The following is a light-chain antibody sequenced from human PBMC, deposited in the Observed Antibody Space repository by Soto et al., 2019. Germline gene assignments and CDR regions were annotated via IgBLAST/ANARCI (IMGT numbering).Light chain of an antibody. J-gene: IGLJ2*01. CDR1: SNDVGDYNY. V-gene: IGLV2-8*01. Sequence: QSALTQPPSASGSPGQSVTISCTGTSNDVGDYNYVSWYQQHPDKAPELIIYEVIKRPSGVPDRFSGSKSGNTASLTVSGLQAEDEGNYYCTSYAGVHNVVFGGGTKLTVL. CDR2: EVI. CDR3: TSYAGVHNVV.